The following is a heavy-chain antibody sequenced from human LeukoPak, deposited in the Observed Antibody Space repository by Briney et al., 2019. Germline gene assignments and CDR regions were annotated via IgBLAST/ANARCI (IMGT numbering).Heavy chain of an antibody. CDR2: IIPIFGTA. J-gene: IGHJ4*02. CDR3: ARSSSSWPPFDY. CDR1: GGTFSSYA. V-gene: IGHV1-69*05. Sequence: SVKVSCKASGGTFSSYAISWVRQAPGQGLEWMGGIIPIFGTANYAQKFQGRVTITTDESTSTAYMELSSLRSEDTAVYYCARSSSSWPPFDYWGQGTLVTVSS. D-gene: IGHD6-13*01.